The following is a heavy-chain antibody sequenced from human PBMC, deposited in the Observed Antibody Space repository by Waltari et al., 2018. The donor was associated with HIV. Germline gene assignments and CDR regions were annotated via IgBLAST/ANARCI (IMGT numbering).Heavy chain of an antibody. J-gene: IGHJ4*02. CDR2: IKQDGSEK. D-gene: IGHD3-10*01. Sequence: EVQLVESGGGLVQPGGSLRLSCAASGFTFSSSWMSWVRQAPGKGLEWVANIKQDGSEKYYVDSVKGRFTISRDNAKNSLYLQMNSLRAEDTAVYYCARPSYGSGSYYLSWGQGTLVTVSS. CDR3: ARPSYGSGSYYLS. V-gene: IGHV3-7*04. CDR1: GFTFSSSW.